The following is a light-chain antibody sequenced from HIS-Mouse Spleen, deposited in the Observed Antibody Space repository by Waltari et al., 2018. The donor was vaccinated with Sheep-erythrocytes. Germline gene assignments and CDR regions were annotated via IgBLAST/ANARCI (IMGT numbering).Light chain of an antibody. CDR1: SSDVGGYNY. CDR3: SSYTSSSTWV. V-gene: IGLV2-14*03. Sequence: QSALTQPASVSGSPGQSITISCTGTSSDVGGYNYVSWYQQHPGNAPKLMIDHVSNRPQGGSNHFAGSKSGNTASLTSSLLQAEDEADYYCSSYTSSSTWVFGGATKLTVL. CDR2: HVS. J-gene: IGLJ3*02.